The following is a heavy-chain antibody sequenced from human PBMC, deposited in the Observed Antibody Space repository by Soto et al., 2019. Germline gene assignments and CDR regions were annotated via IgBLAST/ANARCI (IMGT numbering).Heavy chain of an antibody. V-gene: IGHV4-34*01. CDR3: ARGRTITVVRGGPYYDYGLDV. CDR1: GGSFSGYS. CDR2: INHSGST. J-gene: IGHJ6*02. Sequence: QVQLQQWGAGLLKPSETLSLTCAVYGGSFSGYSWSWIRQPPGKGLEWSGEINHSGSTNYNPSLKSRVTISVDTCKNQFSLKLSSVTAADTAVYYCARGRTITVVRGGPYYDYGLDVWGHGTTVIVSS. D-gene: IGHD3-10*01.